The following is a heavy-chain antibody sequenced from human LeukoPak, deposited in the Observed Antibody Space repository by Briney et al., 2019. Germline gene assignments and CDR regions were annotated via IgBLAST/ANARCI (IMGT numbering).Heavy chain of an antibody. CDR3: VRDLVLVETPGDDFDF. CDR2: IIPRSTVI. J-gene: IGHJ4*02. Sequence: PGGSLRLSSAAPGFSFTSYRMDWGRPVPGEGLWCVARIIPRSTVITYAGSVRGRFTISRDNAENTLSLQMNSLRGEDTAVYYSVRDLVLVETPGDDFDFWGQGTLVTVSS. CDR1: GFSFTSYR. V-gene: IGHV3-74*03. D-gene: IGHD2-8*02.